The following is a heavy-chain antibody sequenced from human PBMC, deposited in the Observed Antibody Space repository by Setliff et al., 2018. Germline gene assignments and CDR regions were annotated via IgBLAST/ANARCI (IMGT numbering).Heavy chain of an antibody. D-gene: IGHD3-3*01. CDR2: FIPVLGKP. CDR1: GATLSGVV. V-gene: IGHV1-69*04. Sequence: GASVKVSCKTSGATLSGVVFSWVRQAPGHGLEWMGRFIPVLGKPNYAPRFQGRLTITVDTSTGTSYMDLRSLRSDDTAIYYCARLSWNGLRYYGLDVWGQGTTVTVSS. CDR3: ARLSWNGLRYYGLDV. J-gene: IGHJ6*02.